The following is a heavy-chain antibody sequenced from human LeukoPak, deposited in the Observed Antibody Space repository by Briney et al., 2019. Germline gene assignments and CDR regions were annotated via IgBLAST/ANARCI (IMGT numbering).Heavy chain of an antibody. CDR2: ISWNSGSI. CDR1: GFTFDDYA. V-gene: IGHV3-9*01. D-gene: IGHD3-22*01. J-gene: IGHJ4*02. CDR3: AKGGDAMIVVVSLDY. Sequence: GGSLRLSCAASGFTFDDYAMHWVRQAPGKGLEWVSGISWNSGSIGYADSVKGRFTISRDNAKNSLYLQMNSLRAEDTALYYCAKGGDAMIVVVSLDYWGQGTLVTVSS.